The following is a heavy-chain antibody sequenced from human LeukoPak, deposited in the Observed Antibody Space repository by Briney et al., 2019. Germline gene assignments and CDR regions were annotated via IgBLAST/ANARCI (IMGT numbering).Heavy chain of an antibody. V-gene: IGHV4-59*08. CDR3: ARRRGWFDP. CDR2: IYYSGRT. J-gene: IGHJ5*02. D-gene: IGHD3-10*01. Sequence: SETLSLTCTVSGGSISSYYWSWIRQPPGKGLEWIGYIYYSGRTNYNPSLKSRVTISGDTSKNQFSLKLSSVTAADTAVYYCARRRGWFDPWGQGTLVTVSS. CDR1: GGSISSYY.